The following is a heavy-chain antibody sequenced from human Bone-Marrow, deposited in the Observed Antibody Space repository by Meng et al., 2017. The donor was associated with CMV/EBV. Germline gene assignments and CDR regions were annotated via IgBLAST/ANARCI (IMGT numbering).Heavy chain of an antibody. CDR3: AKTLRGSALFGY. CDR2: IKCDGSEK. CDR1: GFTFSSSW. V-gene: IGHV3-52*01. Sequence: GGSLRLSCAASGFTFSSSWMHWVCQAPEKGLEWVADIKCDGSEKYYVDSVKGRLTISRDNAKNSLYLQVNSLRAEDTAVYYCAKTLRGSALFGYWGQGTLVPVSS. J-gene: IGHJ4*02.